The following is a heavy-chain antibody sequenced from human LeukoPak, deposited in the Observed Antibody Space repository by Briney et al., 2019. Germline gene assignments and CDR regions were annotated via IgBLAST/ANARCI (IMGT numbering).Heavy chain of an antibody. CDR1: GFTFSSYW. CDR2: IYSDGST. J-gene: IGHJ6*03. CDR3: ARGGSSYYMDV. D-gene: IGHD3-10*01. V-gene: IGHV3-66*01. Sequence: PGGSLRLSCAASGFTFSSYWMSWVRQAPGKGLEWVSVIYSDGSTYYADSVKGRFSISRDNSKNMMYLQMNSLRAEDTALYYCARGGSSYYMDVWGRGTTVTISS.